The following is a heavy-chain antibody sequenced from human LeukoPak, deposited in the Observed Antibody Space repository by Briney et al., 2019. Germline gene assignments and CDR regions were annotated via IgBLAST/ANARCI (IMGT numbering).Heavy chain of an antibody. J-gene: IGHJ4*02. CDR2: ISAYNANT. CDR1: GYTFTSYG. V-gene: IGHV1-18*01. CDR3: ARAPKADTYDYSAY. D-gene: IGHD3-16*01. Sequence: ASVKVSCKASGYTFTSYGISWVRQAPGQGLEWMGWISAYNANTNYAPRLQGRVTLTADTSTNTAYMELRSLRSDDTAVYYCARAPKADTYDYSAYWGQGTLVTVSS.